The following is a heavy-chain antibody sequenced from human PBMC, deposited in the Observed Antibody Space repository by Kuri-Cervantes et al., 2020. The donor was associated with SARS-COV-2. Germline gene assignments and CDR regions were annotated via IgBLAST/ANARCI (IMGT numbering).Heavy chain of an antibody. V-gene: IGHV3-30-3*02. CDR3: AKPIAAAGYYFDY. CDR1: GFTFSSYA. D-gene: IGHD6-13*01. J-gene: IGHJ4*02. CDR2: ISYDGSNK. Sequence: GESLKISCAASGFTFSSYAMHWVRQAPGKGLEWVAVISYDGSNKYYADSVKGRFTISRDNSKNTLYLQMNSLRAEDTAVYYCAKPIAAAGYYFDYWGQGTLVTVSS.